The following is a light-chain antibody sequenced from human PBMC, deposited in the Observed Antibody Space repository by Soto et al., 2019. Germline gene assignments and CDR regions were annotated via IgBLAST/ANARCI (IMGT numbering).Light chain of an antibody. CDR2: GAS. CDR3: QQYNDWPRT. CDR1: QSIDSD. J-gene: IGKJ1*01. Sequence: EIEMTQSPATLSASPGERATLSCRTSQSIDSDLAWYQQKPGQAPRVLFYGASTRATAVAARFSGSGYGTEFTLTISSLQSEDFAVYYCQQYNDWPRTFGQGTKVEVK. V-gene: IGKV3-15*01.